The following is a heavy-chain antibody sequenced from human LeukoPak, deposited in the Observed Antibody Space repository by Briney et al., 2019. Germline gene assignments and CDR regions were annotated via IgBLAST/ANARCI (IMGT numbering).Heavy chain of an antibody. Sequence: GGSLRLSCAASGFSFSVYSMNWLRQAPGKGLEWVAVISYDGSNKYYADSVKGRFTISRDNSKNTLYLQMNSLRAEDTAVYYCARERYCSGGSCYLFDYWGQGTLVTVSS. V-gene: IGHV3-30*04. CDR2: ISYDGSNK. CDR1: GFSFSVYS. D-gene: IGHD2-15*01. J-gene: IGHJ4*02. CDR3: ARERYCSGGSCYLFDY.